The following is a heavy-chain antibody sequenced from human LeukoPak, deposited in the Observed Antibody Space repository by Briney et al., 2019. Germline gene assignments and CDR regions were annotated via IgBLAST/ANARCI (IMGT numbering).Heavy chain of an antibody. D-gene: IGHD5-24*01. CDR3: ARESLEMATIGY. Sequence: GASVKVSCKASGYTFTGYYMHWLRQAPGQGLEWMGWINPNSGGTNYAQKFQGRVTMTRDTSISTAYMELSRLRSDDTAVYYCARESLEMATIGYWGQGTLVTVSS. CDR2: INPNSGGT. V-gene: IGHV1-2*02. J-gene: IGHJ4*02. CDR1: GYTFTGYY.